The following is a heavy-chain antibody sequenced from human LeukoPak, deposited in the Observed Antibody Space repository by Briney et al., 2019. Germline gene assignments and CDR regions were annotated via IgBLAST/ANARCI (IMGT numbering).Heavy chain of an antibody. V-gene: IGHV4-39*01. D-gene: IGHD4-17*01. CDR2: IYSSGST. CDR3: ARAPGTTFDY. Sequence: PSETLSLTCAVSGASVSGSNYYWGWIRQPPGKGLEWIGNIYSSGSTYYNASLKSRVTISVDTSKNQFSLKLTSVTAADTAVYYCARAPGTTFDYWGHGNMVTVSS. CDR1: GASVSGSNYY. J-gene: IGHJ4*01.